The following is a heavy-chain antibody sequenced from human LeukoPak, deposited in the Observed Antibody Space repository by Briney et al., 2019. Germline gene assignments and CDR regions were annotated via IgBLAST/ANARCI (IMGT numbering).Heavy chain of an antibody. CDR1: GGSFSGYY. D-gene: IGHD6-13*01. J-gene: IGHJ5*02. V-gene: IGHV4-59*08. CDR3: ARRRAEGGSNGHYNWFDP. CDR2: IYFSGTT. Sequence: PSETLSLTCAVYGGSFSGYYWSWIRQPPGKGLERIGYIYFSGTTKYNPSLESRVTISVDTSKNQFSLKLSSVTAADTAVYYCARRRAEGGSNGHYNWFDPWGQGILVTVSS.